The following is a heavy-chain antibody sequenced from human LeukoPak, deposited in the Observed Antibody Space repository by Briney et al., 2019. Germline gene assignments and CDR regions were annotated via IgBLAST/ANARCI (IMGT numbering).Heavy chain of an antibody. CDR1: GFTFSSYG. V-gene: IGHV3-30*18. Sequence: GRSLRLSCAASGFTFSSYGMHWVRRAPGKGLEWVAVISYDGSNKYYADSVKGRFTISRDNSKNTLYLQMNSLRAEDTAVYYCAKLGTGLWAFDIWGQGTMVTVSS. CDR2: ISYDGSNK. D-gene: IGHD1-1*01. CDR3: AKLGTGLWAFDI. J-gene: IGHJ3*02.